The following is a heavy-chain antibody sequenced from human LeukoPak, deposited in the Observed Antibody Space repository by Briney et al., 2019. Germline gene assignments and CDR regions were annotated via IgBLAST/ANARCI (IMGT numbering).Heavy chain of an antibody. CDR1: GFTFSRFA. D-gene: IGHD3-22*01. CDR3: AKDANYHDSSGYFIPFDY. CDR2: ISGNGLQT. V-gene: IGHV3-23*01. Sequence: GGSLRLSCSASGFTFSRFAMTWVRQLPGKGLEWVSTISGNGLQTFYADSVKGRFSVSRDNSKKIVYLQMDSLRADDSALYYCAKDANYHDSSGYFIPFDYWGQGTLVTVAS. J-gene: IGHJ4*02.